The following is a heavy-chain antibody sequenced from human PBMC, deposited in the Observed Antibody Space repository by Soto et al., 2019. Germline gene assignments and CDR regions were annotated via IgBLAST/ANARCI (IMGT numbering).Heavy chain of an antibody. V-gene: IGHV3-30-3*01. CDR3: ARSMAVADPRLEY. CDR1: GFTFSSYA. CDR2: ISYDGSNK. J-gene: IGHJ4*02. D-gene: IGHD6-19*01. Sequence: QVQLVESGGGVVQPGRSLRLSCAASGFTFSSYAMHWVRQAPGKGLEWVAVISYDGSNKYYADSVKGRFTISRDNSKNTLYLQMNSLRAEDTAVYYCARSMAVADPRLEYWGQGTLVTVSS.